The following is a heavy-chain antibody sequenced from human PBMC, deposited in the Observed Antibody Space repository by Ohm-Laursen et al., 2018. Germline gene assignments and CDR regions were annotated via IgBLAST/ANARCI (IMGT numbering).Heavy chain of an antibody. Sequence: SSLRLSCAALGFTFSNYEMNWVRQAPGKGLEWVSGISWNSGSIGYADSVKGRFTISRDNAKNTLYLQMNSLRAEDTAVYYCARENDYGDYGNWFDPWGQGTLVTVSS. J-gene: IGHJ5*02. CDR1: GFTFSNYE. CDR3: ARENDYGDYGNWFDP. V-gene: IGHV3-9*01. CDR2: ISWNSGSI. D-gene: IGHD4-17*01.